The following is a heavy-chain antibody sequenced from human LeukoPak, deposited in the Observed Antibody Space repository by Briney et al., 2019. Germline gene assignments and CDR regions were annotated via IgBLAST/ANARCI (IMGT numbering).Heavy chain of an antibody. Sequence: GASVKVSCKASGYTFTSYGIGWVRQAPGQGLEWMGWISAYNGNTNYAQKLQGRVTMTTDTSTSTAYMELRSLRSDDTAVYYCAREGDGDYEDYFDYWGQGTLVTVSS. D-gene: IGHD4-17*01. J-gene: IGHJ4*02. CDR1: GYTFTSYG. CDR2: ISAYNGNT. CDR3: AREGDGDYEDYFDY. V-gene: IGHV1-18*01.